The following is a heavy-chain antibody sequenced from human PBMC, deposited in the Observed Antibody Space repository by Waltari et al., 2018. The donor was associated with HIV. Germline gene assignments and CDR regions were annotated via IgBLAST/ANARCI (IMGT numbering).Heavy chain of an antibody. CDR2: ISSSSSYI. CDR3: ARDSNTMVRAFDY. D-gene: IGHD3-10*01. V-gene: IGHV3-21*01. CDR1: GFTFSSSS. Sequence: EVQLVESGGGLVKPGGSLRLSCAASGFTFSSSSMNWVRQAPGKGLEWVSSISSSSSYIYYADSVKGRFTISRDNAKNSLYLQMNSLRAEDTAVYYCARDSNTMVRAFDYWGQGTLVTVSS. J-gene: IGHJ4*02.